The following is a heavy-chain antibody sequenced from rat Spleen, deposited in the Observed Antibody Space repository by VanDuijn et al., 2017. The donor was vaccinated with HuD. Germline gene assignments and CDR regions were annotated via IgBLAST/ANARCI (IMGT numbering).Heavy chain of an antibody. CDR3: TTDPGIRGGFDY. V-gene: IGHV5-20*01. Sequence: VQLVESGGGLVQPGRSLKLSCAASGFTFSDYYMAWVRQAPTKGLEWVASISYDGGSTYYRDSVKGRFTISRDNAKSSLYLQMDSLRSEDTAPYYCTTDPGIRGGFDYWGQGVMVTVSS. J-gene: IGHJ2*01. D-gene: IGHD1-4*01. CDR1: GFTFSDYY. CDR2: ISYDGGST.